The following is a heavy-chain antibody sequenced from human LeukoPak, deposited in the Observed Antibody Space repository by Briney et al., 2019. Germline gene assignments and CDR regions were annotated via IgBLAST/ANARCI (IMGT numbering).Heavy chain of an antibody. CDR3: ASSEGVVPAAIVPYYYYYYMDV. CDR2: INPNSGGT. CDR1: GYTFTGYY. J-gene: IGHJ6*03. V-gene: IGHV1-2*02. D-gene: IGHD2-2*01. Sequence: ASVKVSCKASGYTFTGYYMHWVRQAPGQGLEWMGWINPNSGGTNYAQKFQGRVTMTRDTSISTAYMELSSLRSEDTAVYYCASSEGVVPAAIVPYYYYYYMDVWGKGTTVTVSS.